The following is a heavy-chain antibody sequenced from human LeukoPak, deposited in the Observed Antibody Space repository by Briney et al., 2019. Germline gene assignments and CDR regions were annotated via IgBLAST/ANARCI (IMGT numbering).Heavy chain of an antibody. CDR3: ARDRKSGWLRTTTYPFDY. Sequence: PGGSLRLSCAASGLTFSSYGMHWVRQAPGKGLEWVAVISYDGSNKYYADSVKGRFTISRDNSKNTLYLQMNSLRAEDTAVYYCARDRKSGWLRTTTYPFDYWGQGTLVTVSS. CDR2: ISYDGSNK. D-gene: IGHD5-12*01. V-gene: IGHV3-30*03. J-gene: IGHJ4*02. CDR1: GLTFSSYG.